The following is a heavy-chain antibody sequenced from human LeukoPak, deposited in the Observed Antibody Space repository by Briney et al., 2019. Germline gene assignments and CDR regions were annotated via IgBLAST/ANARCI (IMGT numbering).Heavy chain of an antibody. CDR1: GYTFTSYY. J-gene: IGHJ4*02. CDR2: INPSGGST. V-gene: IGHV1-46*01. CDR3: ARVPVLGFCSSTSCFGY. D-gene: IGHD2-2*01. Sequence: GASVKVSCKASGYTFTSYYMHWVRQAPGQGLEWMGIINPSGGSTSYAQKFQGRVTMTRDTSTSTVYMELSSLRSDDTAVYYCARVPVLGFCSSTSCFGYWGQGTLVTVSS.